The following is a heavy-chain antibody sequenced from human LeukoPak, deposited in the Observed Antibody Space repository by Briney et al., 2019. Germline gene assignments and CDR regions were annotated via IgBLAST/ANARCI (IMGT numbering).Heavy chain of an antibody. CDR2: INPNSGCT. V-gene: IGHV1-2*02. J-gene: IGHJ3*02. Sequence: GASVKVSCKASGYTFTGYYMHWVRQAPGQGLEWMGWINPNSGCTNYAQKFQGRVTMTRDTSISTAYMELSRLRSDDTAVYYCARADVYTGNWNAKADAFDIWGQGTMVTVSS. CDR1: GYTFTGYY. CDR3: ARADVYTGNWNAKADAFDI. D-gene: IGHD1-20*01.